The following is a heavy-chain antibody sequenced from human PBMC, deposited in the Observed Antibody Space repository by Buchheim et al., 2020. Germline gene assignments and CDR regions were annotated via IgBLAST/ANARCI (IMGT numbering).Heavy chain of an antibody. D-gene: IGHD6-13*01. J-gene: IGHJ4*02. CDR2: IYYSGST. V-gene: IGHV4-39*01. CDR1: GGSISSSSYY. CDR3: ARHVRAVFGGLAAAGTHDY. Sequence: QLQLQESGPGLVKPSETLSLTCTVSGGSISSSSYYWGWIRQPPGKGLEWIGSIYYSGSTYYNPSLKSRVTISVDTAKNQFSLKLSSVTAADTAVYYCARHVRAVFGGLAAAGTHDYWGQGTL.